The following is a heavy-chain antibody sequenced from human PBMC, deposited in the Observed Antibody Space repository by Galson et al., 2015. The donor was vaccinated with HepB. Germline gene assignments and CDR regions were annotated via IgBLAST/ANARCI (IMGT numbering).Heavy chain of an antibody. CDR1: EGTFSSYA. V-gene: IGHV1-69*10. D-gene: IGHD3-10*01. Sequence: SVKVSCKASEGTFSSYAISWVRQAPGQGLEWMGGIIPILGIANYAQKFQGRVTITADKSTSTAYMELSSLRSEDTAVYYCARLNYYGSGSYYEDFDYWGQGTLVTVSS. CDR2: IIPILGIA. J-gene: IGHJ4*02. CDR3: ARLNYYGSGSYYEDFDY.